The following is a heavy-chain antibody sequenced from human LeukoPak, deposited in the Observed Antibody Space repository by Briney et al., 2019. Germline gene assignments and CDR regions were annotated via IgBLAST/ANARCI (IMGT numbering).Heavy chain of an antibody. V-gene: IGHV1-24*01. CDR3: ATHPKYYYDSSGYYRAEYFQH. D-gene: IGHD3-22*01. Sequence: ASVKVSCKASGYTFTGYYMHWVRQAPGKGLEWMGGFDPEDGETIYAQKFQGRVTMTEDTSTDTAYMELSSLRSEDTAVYYCATHPKYYYDSSGYYRAEYFQHWGQGTLVTVSS. CDR2: FDPEDGET. CDR1: GYTFTGYY. J-gene: IGHJ1*01.